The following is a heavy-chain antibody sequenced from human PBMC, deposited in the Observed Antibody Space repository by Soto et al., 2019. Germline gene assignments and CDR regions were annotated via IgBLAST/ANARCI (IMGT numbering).Heavy chain of an antibody. CDR2: IYPGDSDT. CDR1: GYSFTSYW. CDR3: ASHVRVKAVRDAFDI. Sequence: GESLKISCKGSGYSFTSYWIGWVRQMPGKGLEWMGIIYPGDSDTRYSPSFQGQVTISADKSISTAYLQWSSLKASDTAMYYCASHVRVKAVRDAFDIWGQGTMVTVSS. J-gene: IGHJ3*02. V-gene: IGHV5-51*01. D-gene: IGHD6-13*01.